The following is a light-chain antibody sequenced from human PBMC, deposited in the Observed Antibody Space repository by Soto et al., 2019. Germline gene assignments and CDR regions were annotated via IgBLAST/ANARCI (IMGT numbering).Light chain of an antibody. CDR3: HKYNSSPLT. CDR1: QGISSY. CDR2: AAS. V-gene: IGKV1-27*01. Sequence: DIQMTQSPSSLSASVGDRVTITCRASQGISSYLAWYQQKSGKVPKLLIYAASTLQPGVPSRFSGSGSGTDFTLTISSLQPEDVATYYCHKYNSSPLTFGGGTKVEIK. J-gene: IGKJ4*01.